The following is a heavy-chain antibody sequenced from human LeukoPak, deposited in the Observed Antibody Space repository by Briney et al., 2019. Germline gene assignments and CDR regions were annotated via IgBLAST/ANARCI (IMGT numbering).Heavy chain of an antibody. D-gene: IGHD3-10*01. CDR3: ARGEVYGSGSYFQW. CDR1: GGSFSGYY. CDR2: INHSGST. Sequence: SETLSLTCVVYGGSFSGYYWSWIRQPPGKGLEWIGEINHSGSTNYNPSLKSRVTISVDTSKNQFSLKLSSVTAADTAVYYCARGEVYGSGSYFQWWGQGTLVTVSS. V-gene: IGHV4-34*01. J-gene: IGHJ4*02.